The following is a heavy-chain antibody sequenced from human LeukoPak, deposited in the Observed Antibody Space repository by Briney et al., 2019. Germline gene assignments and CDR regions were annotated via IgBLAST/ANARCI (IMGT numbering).Heavy chain of an antibody. CDR3: ARQYYYGSGSYSGNWFDP. D-gene: IGHD3-10*01. V-gene: IGHV5-51*01. CDR2: IYPGDSDT. CDR1: GYSFTSYW. J-gene: IGHJ5*02. Sequence: RGESLKISCKGSGYSFTSYWIGWVRQMPGKGLEWMGIIYPGDSDTRYSPSFQGQVTISADKSISTAYLQWSSLKASDTAMYYCARQYYYGSGSYSGNWFDPWGQGTLVTVSS.